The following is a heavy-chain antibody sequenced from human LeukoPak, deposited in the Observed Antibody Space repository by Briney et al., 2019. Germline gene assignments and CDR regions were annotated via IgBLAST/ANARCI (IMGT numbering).Heavy chain of an antibody. V-gene: IGHV4-59*01. D-gene: IGHD3-10*01. Sequence: SETLSLTCTVSGGSISSYYWSWIRQPPGKGLEWTGYIYHSGSTNYNPSLKSRVTISVDTSKNQFSLKVRSVTAADTAVYYCARQPTTNKGRNWFDPWGQGTLVTVSS. CDR1: GGSISSYY. CDR2: IYHSGST. CDR3: ARQPTTNKGRNWFDP. J-gene: IGHJ5*02.